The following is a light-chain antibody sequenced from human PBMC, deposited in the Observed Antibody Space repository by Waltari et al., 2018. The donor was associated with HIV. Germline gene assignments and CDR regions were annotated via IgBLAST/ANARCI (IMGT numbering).Light chain of an antibody. J-gene: IGKJ1*01. CDR1: ESISRY. V-gene: IGKV3-11*01. CDR2: DVS. Sequence: EIVLTQSPATLSLSPGERATLSCRASESISRYLAWYQQKPGQAPRLLISDVSNRATGIPARFSGSGSGTDFTLTISYLEPEDFAVYYCQQRTNWPPWSFGQGTKVEIK. CDR3: QQRTNWPPWS.